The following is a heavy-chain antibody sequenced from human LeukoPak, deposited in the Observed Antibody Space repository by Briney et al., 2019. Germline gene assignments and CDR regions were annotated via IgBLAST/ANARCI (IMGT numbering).Heavy chain of an antibody. CDR2: IYYRGST. V-gene: IGHV4-39*07. D-gene: IGHD3/OR15-3a*01. CDR3: ARARIWTGYADY. CDR1: GFTFSSYW. J-gene: IGHJ4*02. Sequence: GSLRLSCAASGFTFSSYWMSWVRQPPGKGLEWVGTIYYRGSTYYNPSLKSRVTISVDTSKNQFSLRLSSVTAADTAVYYCARARIWTGYADYWGQGIQVTVTS.